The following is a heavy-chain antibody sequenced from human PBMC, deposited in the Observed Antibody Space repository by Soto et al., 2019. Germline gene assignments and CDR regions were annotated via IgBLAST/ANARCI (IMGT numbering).Heavy chain of an antibody. Sequence: GGSLRLSCAASGVTFSSYAMSWVRQAPGKGLEWVSAISGSGGSTYYADSVKGRFTISRDNSKNTLYLQMNSLRAEDTAVYYCAKENQLSYYYGMDVWGQGTTVTVSS. V-gene: IGHV3-23*01. CDR3: AKENQLSYYYGMDV. CDR2: ISGSGGST. J-gene: IGHJ6*02. CDR1: GVTFSSYA. D-gene: IGHD2-2*01.